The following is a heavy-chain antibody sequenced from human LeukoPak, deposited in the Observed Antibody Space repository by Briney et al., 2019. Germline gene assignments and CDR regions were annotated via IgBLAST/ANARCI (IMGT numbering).Heavy chain of an antibody. V-gene: IGHV1-2*02. D-gene: IGHD3-16*01. J-gene: IGHJ6*03. CDR3: ARARGGSYYYNYMDV. CDR2: INPNSGGT. CDR1: GGTFSTYV. Sequence: ASVKVSCKASGGTFSTYVISWVRQAPGQGLEWMGWINPNSGGTNYAQKFQGRVTMTRDTSISTAYMELRSLRSDDTAVYYCARARGGSYYYNYMDVWGKGTTVTVSS.